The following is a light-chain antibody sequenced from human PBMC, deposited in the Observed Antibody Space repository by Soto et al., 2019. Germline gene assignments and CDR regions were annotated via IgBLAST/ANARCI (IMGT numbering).Light chain of an antibody. CDR3: QQRDIWPWT. CDR2: DAS. V-gene: IGKV3-11*01. J-gene: IGKJ1*01. CDR1: QNVNNY. Sequence: EIVLTQSPATLSLSPGQRATLFCRASQNVNNYLAWYQQKPGQAPRLLIYDASNRATGIPARFSGSGSGTDFTLTISRLEPEDFAVYYCQQRDIWPWTFGQGTKVDIK.